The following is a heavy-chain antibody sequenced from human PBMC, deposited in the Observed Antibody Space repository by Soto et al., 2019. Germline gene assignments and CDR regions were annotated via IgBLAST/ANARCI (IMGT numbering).Heavy chain of an antibody. Sequence: GGSLRLSCAASGFTFSSYAMSWVRQAPGKGLKWVSAISGSGGSTYYADSVKGRFTISRDNSKNTLYLQMNSLRAGDTAVYYCAKENGYSSNWFEFDYWGQGTLVTVSS. CDR3: AKENGYSSNWFEFDY. CDR1: GFTFSSYA. V-gene: IGHV3-23*01. CDR2: ISGSGGST. J-gene: IGHJ4*02. D-gene: IGHD6-13*01.